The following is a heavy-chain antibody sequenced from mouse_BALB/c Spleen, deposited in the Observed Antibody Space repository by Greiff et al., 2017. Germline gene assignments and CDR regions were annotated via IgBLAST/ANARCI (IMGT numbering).Heavy chain of an antibody. CDR2: IYPGSGST. CDR1: GYTFTSYW. J-gene: IGHJ2*01. CDR3: TRGFLYFDY. Sequence: LKQPGSELVRPGASVKLSCKASGYTFTSYWMHWVKQRHGQGLEWIGNIYPGSGSTNYDEKFKSKGTLTVDTSSSAAYMHLSSLTSEDSAVYYCTRGFLYFDYWGQGTTLTVSS. V-gene: IGHV1S22*01.